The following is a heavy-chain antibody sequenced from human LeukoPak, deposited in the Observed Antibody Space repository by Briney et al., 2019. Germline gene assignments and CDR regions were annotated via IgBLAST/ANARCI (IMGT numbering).Heavy chain of an antibody. D-gene: IGHD1-26*01. Sequence: SETLSLTCTVSGGSLSSGSYYWSWIRQPAGKGLEWLGRIYTSGSTNYNPSLKSRVTISVDTSKNQFSLKLSSVTAADTAVYYCARDRYKWELSDWGQGTLVTVSS. V-gene: IGHV4-61*02. J-gene: IGHJ4*02. CDR3: ARDRYKWELSD. CDR2: IYTSGST. CDR1: GGSLSSGSYY.